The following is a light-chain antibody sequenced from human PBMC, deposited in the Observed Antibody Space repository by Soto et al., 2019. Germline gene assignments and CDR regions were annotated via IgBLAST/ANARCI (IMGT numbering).Light chain of an antibody. CDR3: QERSYWLWT. CDR1: QRVSSY. CDR2: APF. V-gene: IGKV3-11*01. Sequence: LLTQSPATLPSSPGEKATLSSSASQRVSSYLVGYEQQPGKALRILIYAPFNRASGIPARLCGCGSGANFTLTISCLGPEDVAVYYCQERSYWLWTFGQGTKVDIK. J-gene: IGKJ1*01.